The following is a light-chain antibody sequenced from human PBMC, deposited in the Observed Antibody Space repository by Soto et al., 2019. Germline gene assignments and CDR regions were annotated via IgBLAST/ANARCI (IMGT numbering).Light chain of an antibody. Sequence: EIVLTQSPGTLSSSPGERATLSCRASQSVSSSYLAWYQQKPGQAPRLLIYGASSRATRIPDRFSGSGSGTDFTLTISRLEPEDFAVYYCQQYGSSPVTFGPGTKVDIK. CDR3: QQYGSSPVT. V-gene: IGKV3-20*01. CDR1: QSVSSSY. CDR2: GAS. J-gene: IGKJ3*01.